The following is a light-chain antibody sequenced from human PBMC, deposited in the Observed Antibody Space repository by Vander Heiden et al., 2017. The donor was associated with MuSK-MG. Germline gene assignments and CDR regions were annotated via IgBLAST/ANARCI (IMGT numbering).Light chain of an antibody. V-gene: IGLV1-44*01. CDR3: AAWDDSLNGRV. J-gene: IGLJ3*02. CDR2: GDF. Sequence: QSVLTQPPSASGTPGQRVFISCSGSSSNVGGNPVNWYQQLPGTAPKLLIYGDFNRPSGVPGRFSGAKSGTSASLAISGLQSEDEADYYCAAWDDSLNGRVFGGGTTLTVL. CDR1: SSNVGGNP.